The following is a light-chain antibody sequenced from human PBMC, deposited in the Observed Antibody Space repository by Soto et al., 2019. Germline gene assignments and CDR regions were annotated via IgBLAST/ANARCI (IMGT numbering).Light chain of an antibody. V-gene: IGLV2-8*01. CDR1: SSDVGGYNY. CDR2: EVS. Sequence: QSALAQPPSASGSPGQSVAISCTVTSSDVGGYNYVSWYQQHPGKAPKLIISEVSKRPSGVPDRFSGSKSGNTASLTVSGLQSEDEADYYCTSHAGSNNYVFGTGTKVTVL. J-gene: IGLJ1*01. CDR3: TSHAGSNNYV.